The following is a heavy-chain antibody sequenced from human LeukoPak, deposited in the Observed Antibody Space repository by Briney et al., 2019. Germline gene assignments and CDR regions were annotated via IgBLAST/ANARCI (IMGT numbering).Heavy chain of an antibody. CDR3: STLTSRGLSDS. Sequence: GGSLRLSCAASGFTFTNAWMNWVRQAPGKGLEWVGRIKSKADGETIDYAAPVKGGFTFSRDDSKNMLYLQMNSLKSEDTAVYYCSTLTSRGLSDSWGQGALVTVPS. D-gene: IGHD1-20*01. V-gene: IGHV3-15*07. CDR2: IKSKADGETI. J-gene: IGHJ4*02. CDR1: GFTFTNAW.